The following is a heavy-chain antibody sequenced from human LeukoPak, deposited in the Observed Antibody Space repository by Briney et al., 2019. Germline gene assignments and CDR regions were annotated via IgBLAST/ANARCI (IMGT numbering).Heavy chain of an antibody. CDR3: ARTGDYYYYGMDV. CDR1: GFTFSTYA. D-gene: IGHD3-10*01. J-gene: IGHJ6*02. Sequence: GSLRLSCAASGFTFSTYAMSWVRQAPGKGLEWVSVIYSGANTIYADSVKGRFTISRDNSKNTVYLQVSSLRAEDTAVYYCARTGDYYYYGMDVWGQGTTVIVSS. CDR2: IYSGANT. V-gene: IGHV3-53*01.